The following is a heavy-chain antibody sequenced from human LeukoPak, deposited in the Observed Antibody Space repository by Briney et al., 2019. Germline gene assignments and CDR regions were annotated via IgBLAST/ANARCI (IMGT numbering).Heavy chain of an antibody. CDR2: IYSGGST. D-gene: IGHD5-18*01. CDR3: AKGVGTAMVMANYFDY. J-gene: IGHJ4*02. Sequence: GGSLRLSCAASGFTVSSNYMSWVRQAPGKGLEWVSVIYSGGSTYYADSVKGRFTISRDNSKNTLYLQMNSLRAEDTAVYYCAKGVGTAMVMANYFDYWGQGTLVTVSS. CDR1: GFTVSSNY. V-gene: IGHV3-53*01.